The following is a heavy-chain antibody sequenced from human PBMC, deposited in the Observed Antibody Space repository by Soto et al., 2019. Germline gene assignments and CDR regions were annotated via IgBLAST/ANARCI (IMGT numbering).Heavy chain of an antibody. Sequence: EASVKVSCKASGGTFSSYAISWVRQAPGQGLEWMGGIIPIFGTANYAQKFQGRVTITADKSTSTAYMELSSLRSEDTAVYYCARSLRNYYYYGMDVWGQGTTVTVSS. CDR3: ARSLRNYYYYGMDV. D-gene: IGHD4-17*01. V-gene: IGHV1-69*06. CDR2: IIPIFGTA. CDR1: GGTFSSYA. J-gene: IGHJ6*02.